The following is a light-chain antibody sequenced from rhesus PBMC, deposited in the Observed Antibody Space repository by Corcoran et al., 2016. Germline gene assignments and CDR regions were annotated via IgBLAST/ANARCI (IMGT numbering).Light chain of an antibody. J-gene: IGKJ3*01. CDR2: FAT. CDR1: PDINRH. CDR3: QQYNRAPFT. Sequence: DIQMTQSPSSLSASVGDRITITCRASPDINRHLVWYQPKEGKAPKPLIYFATNLESEVPARFTGSGSGTDFTLTITSLQPEDFATYHCQQYNRAPFTFGPGTKL. V-gene: IGKV1-37*01.